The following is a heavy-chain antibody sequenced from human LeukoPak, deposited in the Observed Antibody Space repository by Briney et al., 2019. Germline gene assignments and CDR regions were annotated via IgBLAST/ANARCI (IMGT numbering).Heavy chain of an antibody. V-gene: IGHV4-59*12. CDR2: IYYSGST. CDR1: GGSISSYY. CDR3: AREPTRYFDL. J-gene: IGHJ2*01. Sequence: PSETLSLTCTVSGGSISSYYWSWIRQPPGKGLEWIGYIYYSGSTNYNPSLKSRVTISVDTSKNQFSLKLSSVTAADTAVYYCAREPTRYFDLWGRGTLVTVSS. D-gene: IGHD2-15*01.